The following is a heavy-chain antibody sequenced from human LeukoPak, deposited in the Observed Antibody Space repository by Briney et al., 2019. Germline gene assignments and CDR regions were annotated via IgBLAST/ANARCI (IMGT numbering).Heavy chain of an antibody. CDR3: ARDAPAKRVYYYYGMDV. V-gene: IGHV4-59*01. Sequence: SETLSLTCTVSGGSISSYYWSWIRQPPGKGLEWIGYIYYSGSTNYNPSLKSRVTISVDTSKNQFSPKLSSVTAADTAVYYCARDAPAKRVYYYYGMDVWGQGTTVTVSS. J-gene: IGHJ6*02. CDR1: GGSISSYY. CDR2: IYYSGST.